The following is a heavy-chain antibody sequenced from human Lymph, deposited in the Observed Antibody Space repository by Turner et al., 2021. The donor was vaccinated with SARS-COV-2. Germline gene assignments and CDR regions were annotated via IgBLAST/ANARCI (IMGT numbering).Heavy chain of an antibody. V-gene: IGHV3-33*01. CDR2: IWYDGSNK. D-gene: IGHD3-22*01. CDR1: GFTFSNYG. CDR3: AREGYFYDTSRAFDI. J-gene: IGHJ3*02. Sequence: QVQLVESGGGVVQPGRSLRLSFAASGFTFSNYGIHWVRQAPGKGLEWVAVIWYDGSNKYYADSVKGRFTISRDNSKNTLYLQMNSLRAEDTAVYYCAREGYFYDTSRAFDIWGQGTMVTVSS.